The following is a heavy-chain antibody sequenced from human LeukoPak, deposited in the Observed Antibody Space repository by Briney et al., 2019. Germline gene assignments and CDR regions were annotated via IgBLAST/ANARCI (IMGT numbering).Heavy chain of an antibody. D-gene: IGHD2-21*02. CDR1: GFTFDDYD. V-gene: IGHV3-15*01. J-gene: IGHJ5*02. CDR3: TTDWGLPNCGGDCYLP. CDR2: IKSKSDGETT. Sequence: GGSLRLSCAASGFTFDDYDMSWVRQAPGKGLEWVGRIKSKSDGETTDYAAPVKGRFTISRDDLDKMVYLQMDSLKTEDTAIYYCTTDWGLPNCGGDCYLPWGQGTLVTVSS.